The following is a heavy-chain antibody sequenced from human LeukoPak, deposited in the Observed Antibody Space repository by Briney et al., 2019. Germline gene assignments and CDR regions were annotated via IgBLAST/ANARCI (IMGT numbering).Heavy chain of an antibody. D-gene: IGHD4-23*01. Sequence: SGMSLRLSCAASGFTFSSFPMHWVRQAPGKGLEWEAMISYDGGIKFYADSVKGRFTISRDKSKSTLYVQMNSLRAEDTAVYYCARSGGVITVAPFDCWGQGSLVTVS. CDR2: ISYDGGIK. CDR3: ARSGGVITVAPFDC. J-gene: IGHJ4*02. CDR1: GFTFSSFP. V-gene: IGHV3-30-3*01.